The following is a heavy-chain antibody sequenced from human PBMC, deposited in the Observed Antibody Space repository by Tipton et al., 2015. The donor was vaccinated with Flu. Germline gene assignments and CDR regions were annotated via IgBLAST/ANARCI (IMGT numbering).Heavy chain of an antibody. D-gene: IGHD7-27*01. CDR3: ARHPSSLGAFDI. V-gene: IGHV4-59*01. J-gene: IGHJ3*02. Sequence: LRLSCTVSGGSISSYYWSWIRQPPGKGLEWIGYIYYSGSTNYNPSLKSRVTISVDTSKNQFSLKLSSVTAADTAVYYCARHPSSLGAFDIWGQGTMVTVSS. CDR2: IYYSGST. CDR1: GGSISSYY.